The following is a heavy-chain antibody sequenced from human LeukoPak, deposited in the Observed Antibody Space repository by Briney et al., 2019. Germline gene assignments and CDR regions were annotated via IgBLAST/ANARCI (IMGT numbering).Heavy chain of an antibody. CDR3: QYCSSTSCYTY. Sequence: GGSLRLSCAASGFSVSSNYMSWVRQAPGKGLEWVSLIYSGSGTYYADSVKGRFTISRDNSKNTLYLQMNSLRAEDTAVYYCQYCSSTSCYTYWGQGTLVTVSS. J-gene: IGHJ4*02. D-gene: IGHD2-2*02. V-gene: IGHV3-53*01. CDR2: IYSGSGT. CDR1: GFSVSSNY.